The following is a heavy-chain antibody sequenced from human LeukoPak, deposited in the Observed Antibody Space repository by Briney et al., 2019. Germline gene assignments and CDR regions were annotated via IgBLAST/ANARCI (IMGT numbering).Heavy chain of an antibody. Sequence: ASVKVSCKXSGYTFTSHDINWVRQATGQGLEWMGRMNPNSGNTGYAQKFQGRVTITRNTSISTAYMELSSLRSEDTAVYYCARGRARIQLWFDTGRYYFDYWGQGTLVTVSS. CDR3: ARGRARIQLWFDTGRYYFDY. V-gene: IGHV1-8*03. CDR2: MNPNSGNT. CDR1: GYTFTSHD. J-gene: IGHJ4*02. D-gene: IGHD5-18*01.